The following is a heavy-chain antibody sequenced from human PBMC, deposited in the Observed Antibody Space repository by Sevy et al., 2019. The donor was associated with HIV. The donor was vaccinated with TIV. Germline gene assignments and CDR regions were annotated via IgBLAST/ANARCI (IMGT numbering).Heavy chain of an antibody. V-gene: IGHV4-59*02. CDR1: DGSVSGYF. J-gene: IGHJ4*02. CDR2: IHHGGTT. Sequence: SETLSLTCTVSDGSVSGYFWSWIRQPPGRGLEWIGNIHHGGTTKYNPSLNSRLTISIDTSKNQFSLILTSATAADTAVYYCTRLDSSGHSDNWGQGTPVTVSS. CDR3: TRLDSSGHSDN. D-gene: IGHD3-22*01.